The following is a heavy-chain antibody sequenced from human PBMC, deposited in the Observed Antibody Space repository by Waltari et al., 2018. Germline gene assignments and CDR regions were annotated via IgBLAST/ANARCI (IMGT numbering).Heavy chain of an antibody. V-gene: IGHV3-74*01. CDR1: TFSSYW. CDR3: ARSENAFDY. CDR2: IKWDGSNT. Sequence: TFSSYWIHWVGQAPGKGLCWVSRIKWDGSNTTYADSVKGRFTISRDNARNTLYLQMNSLSAEDTALYYCARSENAFDYWGQGTLVTVSS. J-gene: IGHJ4*02.